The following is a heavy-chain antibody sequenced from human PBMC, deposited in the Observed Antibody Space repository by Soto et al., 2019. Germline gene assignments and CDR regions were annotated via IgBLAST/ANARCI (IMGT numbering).Heavy chain of an antibody. V-gene: IGHV1-69*13. CDR2: IIPIFGTA. Sequence: SVKVSCKASGGTFSSYAISWVRQAPGQGLEWMGGIIPIFGTANYAQKFQGRVTITADESTSTAYMELSSLRSEDTAVYYCARGPYESSGYYYGSSSYFDYWGQGTLVTVSS. CDR1: GGTFSSYA. D-gene: IGHD3-22*01. CDR3: ARGPYESSGYYYGSSSYFDY. J-gene: IGHJ4*02.